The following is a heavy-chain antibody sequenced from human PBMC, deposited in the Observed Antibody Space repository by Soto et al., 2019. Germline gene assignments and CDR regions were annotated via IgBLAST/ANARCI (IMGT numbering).Heavy chain of an antibody. CDR2: ISYDGSNK. Sequence: GGALRLSCAASGFTFSSYGMHGVRQAPGKGLEWVAVISYDGSNKYYADSVKGRFTISRDNSKNTLYLQMNSLRAEDTAVYYCAKDRVPNNWNDVYYYYYGMDVWGQGTTVTVSS. D-gene: IGHD1-1*01. J-gene: IGHJ6*02. CDR3: AKDRVPNNWNDVYYYYYGMDV. CDR1: GFTFSSYG. V-gene: IGHV3-30*18.